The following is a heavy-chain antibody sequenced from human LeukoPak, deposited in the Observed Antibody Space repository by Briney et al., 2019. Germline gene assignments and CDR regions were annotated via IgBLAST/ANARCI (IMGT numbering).Heavy chain of an antibody. CDR2: IIPIFGTA. V-gene: IGHV1-69*06. J-gene: IGHJ6*04. D-gene: IGHD2-15*01. CDR1: GGTFSSYA. CDR3: ARRDIVVVVAATYYYGMDV. Sequence: SVKVSCKASGGTFSSYAFSWVRQAPGQGLEWMGGIIPIFGTANYAQKFQGRVTITADKSTSTAYMELSSLRSEDTAVYYCARRDIVVVVAATYYYGMDVWGKGTTVTVSS.